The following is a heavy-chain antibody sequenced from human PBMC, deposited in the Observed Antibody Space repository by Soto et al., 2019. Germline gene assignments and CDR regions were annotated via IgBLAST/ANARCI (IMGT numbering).Heavy chain of an antibody. Sequence: EALSLTCAVYGGSFSGYYWSWIRQPRGKGLEWIGEINHSGSTNYNPSLKSRVTISVDTSKNQFSLKLSSVTAADTAVYYCARGRDTARTYYYYGMDVWGQGTTVTVSS. J-gene: IGHJ6*02. CDR2: INHSGST. D-gene: IGHD5-18*01. V-gene: IGHV4-34*01. CDR1: GGSFSGYY. CDR3: ARGRDTARTYYYYGMDV.